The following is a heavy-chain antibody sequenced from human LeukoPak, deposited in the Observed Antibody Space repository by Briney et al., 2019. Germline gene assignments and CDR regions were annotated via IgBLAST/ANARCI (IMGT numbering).Heavy chain of an antibody. V-gene: IGHV3-30*18. J-gene: IGHJ4*02. Sequence: GGALRLSCAASGFTFSSYGMHWVRQAPGKGLERGAVISYDGSNKYYADSVKGRFTISRDNSKNTLYLQMNSLRAEDTAVYYCAKGGAHYDFWSGYTNDYWGQGTLVTVSS. CDR3: AKGGAHYDFWSGYTNDY. CDR2: ISYDGSNK. CDR1: GFTFSSYG. D-gene: IGHD3-3*01.